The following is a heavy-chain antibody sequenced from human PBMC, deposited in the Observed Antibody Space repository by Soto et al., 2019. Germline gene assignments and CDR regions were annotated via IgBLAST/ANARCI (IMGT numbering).Heavy chain of an antibody. V-gene: IGHV4-4*07. CDR2: IYTSGST. CDR3: ARDPGRDYDYGWGSYKSGWFDS. D-gene: IGHD3-16*01. Sequence: SETLSLTCTVSGGSISSYYWSWIRQPAGKGLEWIGRIYTSGSTNYNPSLKSRVTMSVDTSKNQFSLKLSPVTAADTAVYYRARDPGRDYDYGWGSYKSGWFDSCGRRTLVTVSS. CDR1: GGSISSYY. J-gene: IGHJ5*01.